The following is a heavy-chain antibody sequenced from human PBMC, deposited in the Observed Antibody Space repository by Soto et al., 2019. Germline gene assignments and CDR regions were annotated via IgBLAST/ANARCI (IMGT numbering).Heavy chain of an antibody. CDR3: AKMPLKFDGSYFDY. D-gene: IGHD3-10*01. CDR1: GFTFTNYP. V-gene: IGHV3-23*01. J-gene: IGHJ4*02. CDR2: ISGSGGST. Sequence: EVQVLDSGGGLVQPGGSLRLSCAASGFTFTNYPMAWVRQAPAKGLEWVSTISGSGGSTFYADSVKGRFTISRDNSKNPVYLQMNSLRVEDTAVYYCAKMPLKFDGSYFDYWGQGTLVTVSS.